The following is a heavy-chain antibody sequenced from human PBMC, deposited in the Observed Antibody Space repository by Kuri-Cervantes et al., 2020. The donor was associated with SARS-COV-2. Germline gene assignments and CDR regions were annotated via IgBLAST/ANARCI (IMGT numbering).Heavy chain of an antibody. CDR3: ASYYDSSGYYYYYYMDV. J-gene: IGHJ6*03. D-gene: IGHD3-22*01. CDR2: ISGSGGST. Sequence: LSLTCAASGFTFSSYAMSWVRQAPGKGLEWVSAISGSGGSTYYADSVKGRFTISRDNSKNTLYLQMNSLRAEDTAVYYCASYYDSSGYYYYYYMDVWGKGTTVTVSS. V-gene: IGHV3-23*01. CDR1: GFTFSSYA.